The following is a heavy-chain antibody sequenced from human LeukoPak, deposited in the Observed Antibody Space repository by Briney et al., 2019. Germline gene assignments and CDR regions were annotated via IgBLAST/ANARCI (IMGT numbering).Heavy chain of an antibody. Sequence: ASVKVSCKASGYTFTSYGISWVRQAPGQGLEWMGWISAYNGNTNYAQKLQGRVTMTTDTSTSTAYMELRSPRSDDTAVYYCARDRGYYGSGSSLALYDYWGQGTLVTVSS. CDR2: ISAYNGNT. D-gene: IGHD3-10*01. V-gene: IGHV1-18*04. CDR3: ARDRGYYGSGSSLALYDY. CDR1: GYTFTSYG. J-gene: IGHJ4*02.